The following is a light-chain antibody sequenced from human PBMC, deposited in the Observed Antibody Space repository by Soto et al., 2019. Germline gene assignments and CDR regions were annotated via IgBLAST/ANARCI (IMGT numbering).Light chain of an antibody. V-gene: IGKV3-20*01. J-gene: IGKJ5*01. CDR3: QHYSSSPPAIT. CDR2: GAS. Sequence: EIVLTQSPGTLSLSPGERATLSCRASQSVTSGYLAWYQQQPNQAPRLLIYGASYRATGIPDRFSGGGSGTDFPLTISRLEPEDFAVYYCQHYSSSPPAITFGQGTRLEIK. CDR1: QSVTSGY.